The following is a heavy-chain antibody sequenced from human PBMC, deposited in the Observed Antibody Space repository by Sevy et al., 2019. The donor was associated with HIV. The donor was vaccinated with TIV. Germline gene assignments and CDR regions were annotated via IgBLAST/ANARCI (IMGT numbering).Heavy chain of an antibody. Sequence: VGSLRLSCAASGFTFSSYSMNWVRQAPGKGLEWVSSISSSSSYIYYADSVKGRFTISRDNAKNSLYLQMNSLRAEDTAVYYCARDLGGDTAMVTGFFDYWGQGTLVTVSS. J-gene: IGHJ4*02. V-gene: IGHV3-21*01. CDR2: ISSSSSYI. CDR1: GFTFSSYS. CDR3: ARDLGGDTAMVTGFFDY. D-gene: IGHD5-18*01.